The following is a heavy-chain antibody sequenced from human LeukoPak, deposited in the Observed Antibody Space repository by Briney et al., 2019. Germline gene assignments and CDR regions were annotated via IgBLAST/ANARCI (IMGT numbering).Heavy chain of an antibody. D-gene: IGHD3-22*01. Sequence: PGGSLRLSCAASGFTFSSYSMNWVRQAPGNGLEWVSSISSSSSYIYYADSVKGRFTISRDNAKNSLYLQMNSLRAEDTAVYYCARGDDYYDSSVTHSQYWFDPWGQGTLVTVSS. CDR2: ISSSSSYI. V-gene: IGHV3-21*01. CDR1: GFTFSSYS. CDR3: ARGDDYYDSSVTHSQYWFDP. J-gene: IGHJ5*02.